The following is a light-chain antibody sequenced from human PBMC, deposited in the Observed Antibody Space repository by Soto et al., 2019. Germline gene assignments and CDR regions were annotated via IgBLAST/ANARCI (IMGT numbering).Light chain of an antibody. CDR1: SGDIGAYNS. J-gene: IGLJ1*01. Sequence: QSVLTQPASVSGSPGQSITISCTGTSGDIGAYNSVSWYQQHPGKAPKLMIYEVSNRPSGVSNRFSASKSGNTASLTISGLQAEDEADYYCSSRTTSNPYVFGTGTKLTVL. V-gene: IGLV2-14*01. CDR3: SSRTTSNPYV. CDR2: EVS.